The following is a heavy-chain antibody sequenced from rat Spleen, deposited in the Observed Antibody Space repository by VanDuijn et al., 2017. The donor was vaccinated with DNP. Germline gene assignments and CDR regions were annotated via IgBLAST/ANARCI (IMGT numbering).Heavy chain of an antibody. CDR1: DSSITSYY. D-gene: IGHD1-4*01. J-gene: IGHJ4*01. CDR2: ISYSGDS. V-gene: IGHV3-1*01. CDR3: ARWPGYNPPYAMDA. Sequence: EVQLQESGPGLVKPSQSLSLTCSVTDSSITSYYWGWIRKFPGNKMEWLGHISYSGDSDYNPSLKSRISITRDTSKNQFFLQLNSVTPEDTATYYCARWPGYNPPYAMDAWGQGTSVTVSS.